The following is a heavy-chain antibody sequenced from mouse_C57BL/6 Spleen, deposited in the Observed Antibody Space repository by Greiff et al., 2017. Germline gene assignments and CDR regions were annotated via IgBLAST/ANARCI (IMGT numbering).Heavy chain of an antibody. CDR3: ARSGGYGSRFAY. D-gene: IGHD1-1*01. V-gene: IGHV1-80*01. CDR1: GYAFSSYW. Sequence: QVQLQQSGAELVKPGASVKISCKASGYAFSSYWMNWVKQRPGKGLEWIGQIYPGDGDTNYNGKFKGKATLTADKSASTAYMQLSSLTSEDSAVYFCARSGGYGSRFAYWGQGTLVTVSA. J-gene: IGHJ3*01. CDR2: IYPGDGDT.